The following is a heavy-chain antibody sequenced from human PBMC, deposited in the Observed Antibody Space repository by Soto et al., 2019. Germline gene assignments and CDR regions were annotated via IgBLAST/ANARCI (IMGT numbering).Heavy chain of an antibody. Sequence: QVQLVQSGAEVKKPWASVKVSCKASGYTFTSYDINWVRQAPGQGLEWMGWMNPNSGNTGYEQTFQGRVNMTRNTSISTAYMELSSLRSEDTAVYYCAGGRYSGYEVDYWGQGTLVTVSS. CDR3: AGGRYSGYEVDY. CDR2: MNPNSGNT. V-gene: IGHV1-8*01. CDR1: GYTFTSYD. J-gene: IGHJ4*02. D-gene: IGHD5-12*01.